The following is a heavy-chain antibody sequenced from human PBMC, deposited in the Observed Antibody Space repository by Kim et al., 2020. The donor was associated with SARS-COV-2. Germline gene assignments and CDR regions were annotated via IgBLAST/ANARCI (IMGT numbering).Heavy chain of an antibody. CDR1: GFTFSLYA. J-gene: IGHJ3*02. Sequence: GGSLRLSCTASGFTFSLYAMTWVRHSPGKGLEWVSTIAAGDDSTYYADSVKGRFTISRDNSKNMLYLQMNSLGAEDTAVYHCAKERVVPATGDAFDIWG. CDR3: AKERVVPATGDAFDI. D-gene: IGHD2-21*02. CDR2: IAAGDDST. V-gene: IGHV3-23*01.